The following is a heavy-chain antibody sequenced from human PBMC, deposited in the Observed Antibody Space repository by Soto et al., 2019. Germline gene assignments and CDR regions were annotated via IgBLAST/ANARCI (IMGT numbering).Heavy chain of an antibody. Sequence: EVQLLESGGGLVQPGGSLRLSCTASGFTFSSYAMTWVRQAPGKGLEWVSGISGSGGDTYYADSVKGRFTISRDNFNARLYLQMNSLRAEDTAVYYCAKDLGNHWNDFFDYWGQGTLVSVSS. D-gene: IGHD1-1*01. J-gene: IGHJ4*02. CDR2: ISGSGGDT. CDR1: GFTFSSYA. V-gene: IGHV3-23*01. CDR3: AKDLGNHWNDFFDY.